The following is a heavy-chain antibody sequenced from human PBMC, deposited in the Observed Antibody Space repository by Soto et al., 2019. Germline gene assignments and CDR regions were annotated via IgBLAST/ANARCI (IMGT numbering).Heavy chain of an antibody. CDR3: ARMASFGSLNWFDP. CDR1: GYIFTNND. Sequence: ASVKVSCKASGYIFTNNDVSWVRQATGQGLEWMGWMNPGSGDTGYAQKFQGRVTMTRNISIATAYMELSSLRADDTAIYYCARMASFGSLNWFDPWGQGTLVPVYS. D-gene: IGHD5-18*01. CDR2: MNPGSGDT. V-gene: IGHV1-8*01. J-gene: IGHJ5*02.